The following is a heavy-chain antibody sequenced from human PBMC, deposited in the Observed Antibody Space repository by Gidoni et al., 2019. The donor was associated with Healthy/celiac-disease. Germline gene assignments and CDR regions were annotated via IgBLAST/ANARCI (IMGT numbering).Heavy chain of an antibody. CDR2: ISGSGGST. V-gene: IGHV3-23*01. CDR3: AKGGGGVTSRGPYY. Sequence: EVQLLESGGGLVQPGGSLRLSCAASGFTFSSYAMSWVRQAPGKGLEWFSAISGSGGSTYYADSVKGRFTISRDNSKNTLYLQMNSLRAEDTAVYYCAKGGGGVTSRGPYYWGQGTLVTVSS. J-gene: IGHJ4*02. D-gene: IGHD2-21*02. CDR1: GFTFSSYA.